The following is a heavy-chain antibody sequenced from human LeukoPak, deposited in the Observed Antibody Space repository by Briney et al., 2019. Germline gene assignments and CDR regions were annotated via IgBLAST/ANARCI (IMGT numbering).Heavy chain of an antibody. CDR1: GFTFDDYA. CDR3: AKEGGSDAFDI. CDR2: ISWNSGSI. D-gene: IGHD3-10*01. Sequence: GGSLRLSCAASGFTFDDYAMHWVRHAPGKGLEWVPGISWNSGSIGYADSVKGRFTISRDNAKNSLYLQMNSLRAEDTALYYCAKEGGSDAFDIWGQGTMVTVSS. V-gene: IGHV3-9*01. J-gene: IGHJ3*02.